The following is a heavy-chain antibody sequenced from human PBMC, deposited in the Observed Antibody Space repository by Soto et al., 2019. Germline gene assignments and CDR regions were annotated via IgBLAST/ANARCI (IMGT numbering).Heavy chain of an antibody. V-gene: IGHV4-34*01. J-gene: IGHJ4*02. Sequence: SETLSLTCAVYGGSFSGYYWSWIRQPPGKGLEWIGEINHSGSTNYNPSLKSRVTISVDTSKNTLYLQMNGLRVEDTAVYYCAKDRLAGNFDYWGQGTQVTVSS. CDR1: GGSFSGYY. CDR2: INHSGST. CDR3: AKDRLAGNFDY.